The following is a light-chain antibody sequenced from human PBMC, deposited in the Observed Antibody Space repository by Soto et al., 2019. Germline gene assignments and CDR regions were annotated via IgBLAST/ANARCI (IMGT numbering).Light chain of an antibody. CDR3: MQGTHSPIT. Sequence: DVVMSQSPLSLPVTLGQPASISCRSNQSLVHSDGIAYFSWFQQRPGRSPRRLIYKVSIRDSGVPARLSVSGSGTDFALKISRVEAEDVGVYYFMQGTHSPITFGQGTRLEIK. J-gene: IGKJ5*01. V-gene: IGKV2-30*02. CDR1: QSLVHSDGIAY. CDR2: KVS.